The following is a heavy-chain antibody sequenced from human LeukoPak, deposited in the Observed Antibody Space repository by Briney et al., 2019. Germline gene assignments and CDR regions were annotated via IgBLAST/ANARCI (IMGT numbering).Heavy chain of an antibody. CDR2: IIPIVGTT. CDR1: GGTFSSYA. D-gene: IGHD3-22*01. J-gene: IGHJ4*02. CDR3: ARGGYYYDSSGYSHLPDY. V-gene: IGHV1-69*13. Sequence: ASVKVSCKASGGTFSSYAFSWVRQAPGQGLEWMGGIIPIVGTTNYAQMFQGRVTITADESTSTAYMELSSLRSEDTAVYYCARGGYYYDSSGYSHLPDYWGQGTLVTVSA.